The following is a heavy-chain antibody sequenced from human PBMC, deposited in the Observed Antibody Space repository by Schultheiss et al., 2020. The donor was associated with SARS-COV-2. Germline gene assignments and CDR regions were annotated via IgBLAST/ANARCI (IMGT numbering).Heavy chain of an antibody. CDR2: IYFTEIT. CDR1: GSSITGFF. V-gene: IGHV4-59*01. D-gene: IGHD5-24*01. J-gene: IGHJ4*02. Sequence: SETLSLTFSVSGSSITGFFWTWIRQPPGKGMDPIGNIYFTEITKYNPSLKSRVTISIDTSKNQFSLKLGSVTGADTAVYFCARATRVESLFSVRGGSFDFWGRGALVTVAS. CDR3: ARATRVESLFSVRGGSFDF.